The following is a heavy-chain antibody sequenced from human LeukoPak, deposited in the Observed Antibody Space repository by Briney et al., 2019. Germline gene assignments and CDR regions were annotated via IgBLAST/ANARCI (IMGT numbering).Heavy chain of an antibody. CDR3: VRGLVGTAMVTHFDY. CDR1: GASISSYY. J-gene: IGHJ4*02. D-gene: IGHD5-18*01. Sequence: ASETLSLTCTVSGASISSYYWSWIRQPPGKGLEWIGYIYYSGSTNYNPSLKSRVTISVDTSKNQFSLKLSSVTAADTAVYYCVRGLVGTAMVTHFDYWGQGTLVTVSS. V-gene: IGHV4-59*01. CDR2: IYYSGST.